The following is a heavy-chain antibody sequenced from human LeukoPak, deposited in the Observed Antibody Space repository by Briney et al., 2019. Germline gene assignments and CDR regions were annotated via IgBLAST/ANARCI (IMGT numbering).Heavy chain of an antibody. J-gene: IGHJ5*02. Sequence: SETLSLTCAVYGGSFSGYYWSWIRQPPGKGLEWIGEINHSVSTNYNPSLESRVTISVDTSKNQFSLKLSSVTAADTAVYYCARHYGPWGQGTLVTVSS. CDR3: ARHYGP. CDR1: GGSFSGYY. V-gene: IGHV4-34*01. D-gene: IGHD3-16*01. CDR2: INHSVST.